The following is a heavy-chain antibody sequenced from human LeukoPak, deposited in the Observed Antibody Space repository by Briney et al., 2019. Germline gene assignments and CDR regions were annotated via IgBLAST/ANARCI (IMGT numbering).Heavy chain of an antibody. D-gene: IGHD4-17*01. V-gene: IGHV3-11*04. CDR3: TRDVRLRHKYYYMDV. CDR2: ITNSGSTT. CDR1: GFTFSDYY. Sequence: GGSLRLFCVASGFTFSDYYMSWIRQAPGEGLQGISYITNSGSTTFYADSVKGRFSISMDKANNSLFLQMNTLRAEDTAVYYCTRDVRLRHKYYYMDVWGKGTTVTVSS. J-gene: IGHJ6*03.